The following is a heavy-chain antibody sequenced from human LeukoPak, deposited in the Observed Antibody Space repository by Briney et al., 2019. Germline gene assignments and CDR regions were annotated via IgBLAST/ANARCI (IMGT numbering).Heavy chain of an antibody. Sequence: GASVKVSCKASGYTFTSYYMHWVRQAPGQGLEWMGIINPSGGSTSYAQRFQGRVTMTRDTSTSTVYMELGSLRSEDTAVYYCAREHSYGYSFDCWGQGTLVTVSS. J-gene: IGHJ4*02. D-gene: IGHD5-18*01. V-gene: IGHV1-46*01. CDR1: GYTFTSYY. CDR2: INPSGGST. CDR3: AREHSYGYSFDC.